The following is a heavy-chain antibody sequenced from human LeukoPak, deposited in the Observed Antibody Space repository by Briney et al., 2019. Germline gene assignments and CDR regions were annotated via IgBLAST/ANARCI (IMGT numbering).Heavy chain of an antibody. Sequence: GGSLRLSCAASGFTFSSHGMHWVRQGPGKGLEWVAFMPYDGNNKYYADSVKGRFTISRDNSKNTLNLQMNSLRAEDTAVYYCAKERGVAVAVIDYWGQGTLVTVSS. J-gene: IGHJ4*02. CDR3: AKERGVAVAVIDY. CDR1: GFTFSSHG. CDR2: MPYDGNNK. D-gene: IGHD6-19*01. V-gene: IGHV3-30*02.